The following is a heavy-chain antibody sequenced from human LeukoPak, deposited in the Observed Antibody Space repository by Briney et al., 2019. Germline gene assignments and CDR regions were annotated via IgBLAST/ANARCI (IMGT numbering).Heavy chain of an antibody. CDR1: GGSVISSSDL. CDR3: ARYYGSGSKTVRAIDY. D-gene: IGHD3-10*01. J-gene: IGHJ4*02. V-gene: IGHV4-39*01. Sequence: PSETLSLTCSVSGGSVISSSDLWVWIRQPPGKGLEWIGAIYYSGSTYYDPSLKSRINISIDTSKNQFFLRVTSVTAADTSIYYCARYYGSGSKTVRAIDYWGQGTLVIVSS. CDR2: IYYSGST.